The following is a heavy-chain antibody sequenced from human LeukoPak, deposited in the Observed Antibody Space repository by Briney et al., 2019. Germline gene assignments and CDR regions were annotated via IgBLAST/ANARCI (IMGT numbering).Heavy chain of an antibody. J-gene: IGHJ4*02. V-gene: IGHV4-31*03. D-gene: IGHD6-13*01. CDR1: GGSISSGGYY. CDR3: AREGRVSIAAAGTEINVD. CDR2: IYYSGST. Sequence: SQTLSLTCTVSGGSISSGGYYWSWIRQHPGKGLEWIGYIYYSGSTYYHPSLKSRVTISVDASKNQFSLKRSSVTAADTAVYYCAREGRVSIAAAGTEINVDWGQGTLVTVSS.